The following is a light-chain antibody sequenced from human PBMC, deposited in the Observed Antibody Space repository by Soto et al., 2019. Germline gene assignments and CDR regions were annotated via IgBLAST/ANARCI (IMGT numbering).Light chain of an antibody. CDR3: QQLNSYRLT. V-gene: IGKV3-20*01. Sequence: EIVLTQSPGTLSLSPGERATLSCRASQSVSSSYLAWYQQKPGQAPRLLIYGASSRATGIPDRFSGSGSGTEFTLTISSLQPEDFATYYCQQLNSYRLTFGGGTKVDIK. CDR1: QSVSSSY. J-gene: IGKJ4*01. CDR2: GAS.